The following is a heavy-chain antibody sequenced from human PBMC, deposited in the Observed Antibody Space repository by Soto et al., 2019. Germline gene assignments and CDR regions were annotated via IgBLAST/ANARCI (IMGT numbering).Heavy chain of an antibody. J-gene: IGHJ4*03. V-gene: IGHV4-59*08. CDR3: ARHAAYYDFWSGYYPNTYFDY. CDR2: IYYSGST. D-gene: IGHD3-3*01. CDR1: GGSISSYY. Sequence: SETLSLTCTVSGGSISSYYWSWIRQPPGKGLEWIGYIYYSGSTNYNPSLKSRVTISVDTSKNQFSLKLSSVTAADTAVYYCARHAAYYDFWSGYYPNTYFDYWGQGTMVTVSS.